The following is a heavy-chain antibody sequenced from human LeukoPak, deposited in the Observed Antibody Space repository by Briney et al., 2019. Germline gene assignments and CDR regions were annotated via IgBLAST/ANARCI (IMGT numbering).Heavy chain of an antibody. CDR2: INPNSGGT. D-gene: IGHD3-22*01. CDR3: ARVGTLIVVDFDY. Sequence: ASVKVSCKASGYTFTGYYIHWVRQAPGQGLEWMGWINPNSGGTDYAQKFQGRVTMTRDTSISTAYMELSRLRSDDTAVYYCARVGTLIVVDFDYWGQGILVTVSS. CDR1: GYTFTGYY. J-gene: IGHJ4*02. V-gene: IGHV1-2*02.